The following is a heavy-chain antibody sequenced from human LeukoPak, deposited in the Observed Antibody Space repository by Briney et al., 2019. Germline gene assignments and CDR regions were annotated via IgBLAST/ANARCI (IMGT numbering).Heavy chain of an antibody. Sequence: PGGSLRLSCEASGFTFSSYTMTWVRQAPGKGLEWVSHISSGGDTTYYADSVKGRFTISRDNSKNTLYLQMNSLRAEDMAVFYCAKVATNGNYYDSSGYSLDYWGQGTLVTVSS. CDR2: ISSGGDTT. D-gene: IGHD3-22*01. V-gene: IGHV3-23*01. CDR1: GFTFSSYT. CDR3: AKVATNGNYYDSSGYSLDY. J-gene: IGHJ4*02.